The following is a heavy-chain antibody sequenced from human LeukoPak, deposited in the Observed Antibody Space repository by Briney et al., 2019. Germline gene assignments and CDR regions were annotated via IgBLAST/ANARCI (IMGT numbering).Heavy chain of an antibody. CDR1: GITFSSYA. V-gene: IGHV3-30*14. Sequence: GGSLRLSCAASGITFSSYAMHWVRQAPGKGLEWVAVISYDGSNKYYADSVKGRFTISRDNSKNTLYLQMNSLRAEDTAVYYCASAYYYDSSGYRPIWDYWGQGTLVTVSS. D-gene: IGHD3-22*01. CDR2: ISYDGSNK. CDR3: ASAYYYDSSGYRPIWDY. J-gene: IGHJ4*02.